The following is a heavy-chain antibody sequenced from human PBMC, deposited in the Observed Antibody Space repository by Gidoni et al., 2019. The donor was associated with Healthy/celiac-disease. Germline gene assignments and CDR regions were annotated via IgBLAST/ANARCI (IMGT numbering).Heavy chain of an antibody. D-gene: IGHD2-15*01. V-gene: IGHV3-23*01. CDR3: AKDKAGGGGGSYYYYYGMDV. CDR2: ISGSGGST. Sequence: EVQLLASGGGLVQPGGSLRLSCADSGFTFSSYAMRWVRQAPGKGLEWVSAISGSGGSTYYADSVKGRFTISRDNSKNTLYLQMNSLRAEDTAVYYCAKDKAGGGGGSYYYYYGMDVWGQGTTVTVSS. J-gene: IGHJ6*02. CDR1: GFTFSSYA.